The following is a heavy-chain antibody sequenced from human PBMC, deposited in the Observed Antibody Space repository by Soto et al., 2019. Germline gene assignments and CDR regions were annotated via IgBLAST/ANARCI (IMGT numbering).Heavy chain of an antibody. D-gene: IGHD4-17*01. Sequence: GWSLRLSCAASGFTVSSNYMSWVRQAPGKGLEWVSVIYSGGSTYYADSVKGRFTISRDNSKNTLYLQMNSLRAEDTAVYYCARVDYGDYWYFDLWGRGTLVTVSS. J-gene: IGHJ2*01. CDR3: ARVDYGDYWYFDL. CDR1: GFTVSSNY. V-gene: IGHV3-66*01. CDR2: IYSGGST.